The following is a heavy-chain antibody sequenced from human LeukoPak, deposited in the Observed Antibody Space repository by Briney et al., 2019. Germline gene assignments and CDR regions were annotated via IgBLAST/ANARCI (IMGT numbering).Heavy chain of an antibody. V-gene: IGHV1-46*01. J-gene: IGHJ4*02. CDR3: ARGTMIATIKTEFDY. Sequence: ASVKVSCKASGYTFTNYHMHWVRQAPGQVLEWMGIINPSGGFTNYAQQFQGRVTMTRDMSTSTVYMELSSLRSEDTAVYYCARGTMIATIKTEFDYWGQGTLVTVSS. CDR2: INPSGGFT. D-gene: IGHD3-22*01. CDR1: GYTFTNYH.